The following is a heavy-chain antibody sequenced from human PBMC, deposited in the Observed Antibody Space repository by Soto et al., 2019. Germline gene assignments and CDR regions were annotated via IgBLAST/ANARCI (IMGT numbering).Heavy chain of an antibody. CDR2: IRQDGNEK. Sequence: GGSLRLSCAASGFTFSNYWMTWVRQSPGQGLEWLANIRQDGNEKYYADSVKGRFTIFSDNAKNSLYLQMNSLRAEDTAIYYCAKASVWYPYFDSWGQGTLVTVSS. V-gene: IGHV3-7*03. CDR3: AKASVWYPYFDS. CDR1: GFTFSNYW. J-gene: IGHJ4*02. D-gene: IGHD6-13*01.